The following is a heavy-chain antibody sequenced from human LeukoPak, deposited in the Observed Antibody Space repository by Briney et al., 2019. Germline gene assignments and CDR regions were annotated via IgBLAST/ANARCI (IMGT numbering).Heavy chain of an antibody. CDR3: ASALRYYSDSSCSAFDY. V-gene: IGHV1-69*13. Sequence: SVKVSCKASGGTFRSFAISWVRQAPGQELEWMGGIIPIFRTANYAHKSQDRVTITADESTSTAYVELSSLRSEDTAVYYCASALRYYSDSSCSAFDYWGQGTLSPSPQ. D-gene: IGHD3-22*01. CDR2: IIPIFRTA. J-gene: IGHJ4*02. CDR1: GGTFRSFA.